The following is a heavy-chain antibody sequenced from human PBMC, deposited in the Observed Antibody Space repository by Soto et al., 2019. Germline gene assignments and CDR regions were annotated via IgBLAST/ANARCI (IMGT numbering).Heavy chain of an antibody. J-gene: IGHJ2*01. CDR1: GFTFSTYG. CDR2: IYYDGSIK. V-gene: IGHV3-33*01. D-gene: IGHD6-19*01. Sequence: QVQLVESGGGVVQPGKSLRLSCAASGFTFSTYGMHWVRQAPGKGLEWVAVIYYDGSIKYYADAVQGRFTISRDNSKNTLYLEMNPLRADDTAMYYCARGPPYSSSWHWDFDLWGRGTLVTVSS. CDR3: ARGPPYSSSWHWDFDL.